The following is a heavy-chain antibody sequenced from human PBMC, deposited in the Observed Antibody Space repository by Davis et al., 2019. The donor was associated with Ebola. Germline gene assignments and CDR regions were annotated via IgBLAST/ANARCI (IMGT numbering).Heavy chain of an antibody. V-gene: IGHV1-8*03. J-gene: IGHJ3*01. CDR2: MNPKNDNT. D-gene: IGHD2-2*01. Sequence: ASVKVSCKASGYTFTTYGITWVRQAPGQGLEWMGWMNPKNDNTGYAQKFQGRVTITRNTSISTAYMELSSLRSEDTAVYFCARVCSGMSCRFAAFDLWGQGTVVTVSS. CDR3: ARVCSGMSCRFAAFDL. CDR1: GYTFTTYG.